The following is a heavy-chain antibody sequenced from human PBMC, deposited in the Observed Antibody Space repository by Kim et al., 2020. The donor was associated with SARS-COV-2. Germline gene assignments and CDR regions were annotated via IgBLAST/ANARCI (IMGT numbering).Heavy chain of an antibody. V-gene: IGHV4-59*01. J-gene: IGHJ6*02. CDR2: IYYSGST. Sequence: SYTLSLTFTVSGGSISSYYWSWIRQPPGKGLEWIGYIYYSGSTNYNPSLKSRVTISVDTSKNQFSLKLSSVTAADTAVYYCARDGIGYCGGDCYPYYYYGMDVWGQGTTVTVSS. D-gene: IGHD2-21*02. CDR3: ARDGIGYCGGDCYPYYYYGMDV. CDR1: GGSISSYY.